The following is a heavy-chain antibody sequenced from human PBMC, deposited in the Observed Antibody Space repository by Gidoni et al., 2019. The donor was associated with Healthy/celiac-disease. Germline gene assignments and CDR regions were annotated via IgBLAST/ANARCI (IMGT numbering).Heavy chain of an antibody. CDR2: IFSNDEK. D-gene: IGHD6-19*01. CDR3: ARISPWLVGIFDY. Sequence: QVTLKESGPVLVKLTETLTLTCTVSGFSLSNARMGVSWIRQPPGKALEWLAHIFSNDEKSYSTSLKSRLTISKDTSKSQVVLTMTNMDPVDTATYYCARISPWLVGIFDYWGQGTLVTVSS. V-gene: IGHV2-26*01. CDR1: GFSLSNARMG. J-gene: IGHJ4*02.